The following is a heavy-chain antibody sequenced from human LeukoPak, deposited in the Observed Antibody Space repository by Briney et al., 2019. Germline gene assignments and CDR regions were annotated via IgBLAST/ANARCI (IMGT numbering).Heavy chain of an antibody. CDR3: ATKANMITKGNWFDP. Sequence: PSETLSLTCAVYGGSFSGYYWSWIRQPPGKGLEWIGEINHSGSTNYNPSLKSRVTISVDTSKNQFSLKLSSVTAADTAVYYCATKANMITKGNWFDPWGQGTLVTVSS. D-gene: IGHD3-16*01. CDR1: GGSFSGYY. J-gene: IGHJ5*02. CDR2: INHSGST. V-gene: IGHV4-34*01.